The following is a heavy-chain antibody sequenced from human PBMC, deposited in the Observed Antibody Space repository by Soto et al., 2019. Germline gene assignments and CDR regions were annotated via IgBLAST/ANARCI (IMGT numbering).Heavy chain of an antibody. Sequence: ASVKVSCKASGHTFTGHYIHWVRQAPEQGPEWMGEIGPESGATRFAQKFQGRVTMTRDMSITTVYMELNNLSPDDTAVYYCGRGRSGQIVVFYWGQGTPVTVSS. CDR2: IGPESGAT. J-gene: IGHJ4*02. CDR3: GRGRSGQIVVFY. D-gene: IGHD5-12*01. V-gene: IGHV1-2*02. CDR1: GHTFTGHY.